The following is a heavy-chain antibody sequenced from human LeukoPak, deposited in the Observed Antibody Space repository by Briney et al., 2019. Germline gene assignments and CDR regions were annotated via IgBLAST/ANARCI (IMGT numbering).Heavy chain of an antibody. CDR2: IYYSGTT. V-gene: IGHV4-59*08. D-gene: IGHD2/OR15-2a*01. Sequence: PSETLSLTCTVSGDSINNYYWGWIRQYPGKGLEWIGYIYYSGTTNYNPSLKSRVTISLDTSKNQFSLKLSSVTAADTAVYYCAGHHPRNTVDFWGQGTLVTVSS. CDR3: AGHHPRNTVDF. J-gene: IGHJ4*02. CDR1: GDSINNYY.